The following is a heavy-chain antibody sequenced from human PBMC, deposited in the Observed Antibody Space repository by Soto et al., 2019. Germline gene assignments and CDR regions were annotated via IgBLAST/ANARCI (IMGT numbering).Heavy chain of an antibody. V-gene: IGHV6-1*01. CDR1: GDSVSSNSAA. Sequence: PSQTLSLTCAISGDSVSSNSAAWNWIRQSPSRGLEWLGRTYYRSKWYNDYAVSVKSRITINPDTSKNQFSLQLNSVTPEDTAVYYCARGGAARLYYYYGMDVWGQGTTVTVSS. CDR2: TYYRSKWYN. J-gene: IGHJ6*02. CDR3: ARGGAARLYYYYGMDV. D-gene: IGHD6-6*01.